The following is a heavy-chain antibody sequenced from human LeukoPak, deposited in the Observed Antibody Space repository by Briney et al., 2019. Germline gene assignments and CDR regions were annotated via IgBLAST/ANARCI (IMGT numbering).Heavy chain of an antibody. J-gene: IGHJ6*03. V-gene: IGHV4-34*01. CDR2: INHSAST. Sequence: SETLSLTCAVYGGSFSGYYWSWIRQPPGKGLEWIGEINHSASTNYNPSLKSRVTISVDTSKNQFSLKLSSVTAADTAVYYCARGTKQLKTYYYMDVWGKGTTVTVSS. D-gene: IGHD6-6*01. CDR3: ARGTKQLKTYYYMDV. CDR1: GGSFSGYY.